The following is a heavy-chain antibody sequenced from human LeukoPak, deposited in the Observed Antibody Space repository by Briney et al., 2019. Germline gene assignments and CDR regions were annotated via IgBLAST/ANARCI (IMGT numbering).Heavy chain of an antibody. CDR3: ARRLHYGSGSYYQFDY. CDR1: GGSISSSNYY. V-gene: IGHV4-39*01. CDR2: IYYSGST. Sequence: SETLSLTCTVSGGSISSSNYYWGWIRQPPGKGLEWIATIYYSGSTYYNPSLKSRVTISVDTSKNQFSLNLSSMTAADTAVYYCARRLHYGSGSYYQFDYRGQGTLVTVSS. J-gene: IGHJ4*02. D-gene: IGHD3-10*01.